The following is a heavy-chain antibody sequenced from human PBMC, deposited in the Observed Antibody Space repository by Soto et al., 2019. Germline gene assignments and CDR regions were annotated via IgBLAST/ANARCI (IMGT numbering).Heavy chain of an antibody. CDR3: AKDGSIGSQPPNSNNYGLDA. CDR2: ISYDGNNK. Sequence: GGSLRLSCAASGFDFSRHGMHWVRQAPGRGLEWVAVISYDGNNKDYADSVEGRLTISRDNSSNTLDLRMNSLRVDDTAVYYCAKDGSIGSQPPNSNNYGLDAWGQETTFTASS. CDR1: GFDFSRHG. D-gene: IGHD1-1*01. V-gene: IGHV3-30*18. J-gene: IGHJ6*02.